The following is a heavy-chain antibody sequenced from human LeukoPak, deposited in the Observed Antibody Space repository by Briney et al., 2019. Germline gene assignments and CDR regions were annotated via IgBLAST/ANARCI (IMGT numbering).Heavy chain of an antibody. D-gene: IGHD3-16*01. V-gene: IGHV3-30-3*01. Sequence: GGSLRLSCAASGFTFSNFAMHWVRQAPGKGLEWVAVISYDGSNKYYADSVKGRFTISRDNSKNTLYLQMNSLRAEDTAVYYCARARGLFGEYYFDYWGQGTLVTVSS. CDR3: ARARGLFGEYYFDY. J-gene: IGHJ4*02. CDR2: ISYDGSNK. CDR1: GFTFSNFA.